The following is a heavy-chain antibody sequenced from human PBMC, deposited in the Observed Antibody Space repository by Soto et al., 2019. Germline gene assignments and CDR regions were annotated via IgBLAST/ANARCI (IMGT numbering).Heavy chain of an antibody. Sequence: PVKVSCEASGDTFRRYGISCVRQAPGQGLEWMGGIIAVFGTTNYAQKFQGRLTISADESTSTAYMDLRSLRSEDAAMYYCAREYCSGGNCYFFDSWGQGTLVTVSS. J-gene: IGHJ4*02. CDR1: GDTFRRYG. CDR2: IIAVFGTT. D-gene: IGHD2-15*01. V-gene: IGHV1-69*13. CDR3: AREYCSGGNCYFFDS.